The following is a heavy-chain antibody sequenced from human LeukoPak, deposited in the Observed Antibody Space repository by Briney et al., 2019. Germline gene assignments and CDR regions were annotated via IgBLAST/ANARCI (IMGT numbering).Heavy chain of an antibody. CDR1: GFVFSKYG. CDR3: ARDRDWYRYFDY. J-gene: IGHJ4*02. CDR2: IRGDGSET. V-gene: IGHV3-30*02. Sequence: GRSLRLSCAASGFVFSKYGMHWVRQAPGRGLEWVAFIRGDGSETYFADSVKGRFVLSRDNFKKTLSLEMNSLGLEDTALYYFARDRDWYRYFDYWDQGTPVIVSS. D-gene: IGHD2-21*01.